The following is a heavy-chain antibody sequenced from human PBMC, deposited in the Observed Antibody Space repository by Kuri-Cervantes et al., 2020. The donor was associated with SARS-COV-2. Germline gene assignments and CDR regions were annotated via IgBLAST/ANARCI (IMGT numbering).Heavy chain of an antibody. J-gene: IGHJ4*02. CDR3: ARDQTYYYDSSGYPGDY. CDR1: GFTFSSYS. V-gene: IGHV3-48*02. Sequence: GGSLRLSCAASGFTFSSYSMNWVRQAPGKGLEWVSYISSSSSTIYYADSVKGRFTISRDNAKNSLYLQMNSLRDEDTAVYYCARDQTYYYDSSGYPGDYWGQGTLGTVSS. D-gene: IGHD3-22*01. CDR2: ISSSSSTI.